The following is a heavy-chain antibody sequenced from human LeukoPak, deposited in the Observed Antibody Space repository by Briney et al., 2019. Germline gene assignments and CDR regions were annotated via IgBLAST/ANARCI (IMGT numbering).Heavy chain of an antibody. V-gene: IGHV4-34*01. CDR2: INHSGST. CDR1: GGSFSGYY. D-gene: IGHD6-19*01. J-gene: IGHJ3*02. CDR3: ARRYSSGWYSGISYAFDI. Sequence: SETLSLTRAVYGGSFSGYYWSWIRQPPGKGLEWIGEINHSGSTNYNPSLKSRVTISVDTSKNQFSLKLSSVTAADTAVYYCARRYSSGWYSGISYAFDIWGQGTMVTVSS.